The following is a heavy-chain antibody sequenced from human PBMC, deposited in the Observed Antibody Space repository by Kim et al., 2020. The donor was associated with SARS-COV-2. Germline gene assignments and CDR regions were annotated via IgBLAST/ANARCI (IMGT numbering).Heavy chain of an antibody. CDR3: ARDEGRYCSGGSCYWDYYYYYGMDV. Sequence: GGSLRLSCAASGFTFSSYSMNWVRQAPGKGLEWVSSISSSSSYIYYADSVKGRFTISRDNAKNSLYLQMNSLRAEDTAVYYCARDEGRYCSGGSCYWDYYYYYGMDVWGQGTTVTVSS. V-gene: IGHV3-21*01. J-gene: IGHJ6*02. CDR1: GFTFSSYS. D-gene: IGHD2-15*01. CDR2: ISSSSSYI.